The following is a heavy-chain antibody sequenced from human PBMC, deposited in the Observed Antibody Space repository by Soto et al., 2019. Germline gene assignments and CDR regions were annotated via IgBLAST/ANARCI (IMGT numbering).Heavy chain of an antibody. V-gene: IGHV3-74*01. D-gene: IGHD2-15*01. CDR3: ARALSIPHDFDC. Sequence: EVQLVESGGGLVQPGGSLRLSCAASGFTFSNHWMYWVRQAPGKGLAWVSRITSDGSATTYADSVKGRFTISRDNAKNTLYLRRNSLRAEDTAVYYCARALSIPHDFDCWGQGTPVTVSS. J-gene: IGHJ4*02. CDR1: GFTFSNHW. CDR2: ITSDGSAT.